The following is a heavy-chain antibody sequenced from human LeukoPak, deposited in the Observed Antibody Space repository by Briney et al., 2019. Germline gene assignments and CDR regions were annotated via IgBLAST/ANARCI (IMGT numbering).Heavy chain of an antibody. D-gene: IGHD3-10*01. CDR1: GGSISGGSYY. CDR2: IYTSGST. J-gene: IGHJ4*02. CDR3: ARGTLMWFGAKMEYYFDS. Sequence: SQTLSLTCTVSGGSISGGSYYWSWIRQPAGKGLEWIGRIYTSGSTNYNPSLKSRVTISLDMSKNQFSLRLNSVTAADTAVYYCARGTLMWFGAKMEYYFDSWGQGTPLAVSS. V-gene: IGHV4-61*02.